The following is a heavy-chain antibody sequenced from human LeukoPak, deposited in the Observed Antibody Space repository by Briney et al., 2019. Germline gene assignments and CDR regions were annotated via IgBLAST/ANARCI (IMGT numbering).Heavy chain of an antibody. CDR2: ISSSSSTI. Sequence: GGSLRLSFAASGFTFSSYSMNCVRQAPGKGLEWVSYISSSSSTIYYADSVKGRFTISRDNAKNSLYLQMNSLRDEDTAVYYCARDVRVVATSYFDYWGRGTLVSVSS. D-gene: IGHD5-12*01. CDR3: ARDVRVVATSYFDY. V-gene: IGHV3-48*02. J-gene: IGHJ4*02. CDR1: GFTFSSYS.